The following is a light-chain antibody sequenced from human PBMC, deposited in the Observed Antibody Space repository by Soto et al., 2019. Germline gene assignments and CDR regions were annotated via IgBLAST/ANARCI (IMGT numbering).Light chain of an antibody. Sequence: DIQMTQSPSALSASLGDRVTITCRASQSVSNFLAWYQQKPGKAPKLLISEVSTLQPRVPSRFSGSAFGTQFTLTITSLQPDDVATYYCQQYESHSSFGQGTKLRIK. J-gene: IGKJ2*01. V-gene: IGKV1-5*03. CDR3: QQYESHSS. CDR2: EVS. CDR1: QSVSNF.